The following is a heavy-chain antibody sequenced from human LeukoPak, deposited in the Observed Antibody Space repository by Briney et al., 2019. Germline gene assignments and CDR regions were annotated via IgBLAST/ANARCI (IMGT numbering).Heavy chain of an antibody. CDR2: ISAYNGNT. D-gene: IGHD6-13*01. V-gene: IGHV1-18*01. CDR3: ARVFIAAVPYDY. J-gene: IGHJ4*02. CDR1: GYTFTSYG. Sequence: ASVKVSCKASGYTFTSYGISWVQQAPGQGLEWMGWISAYNGNTNYAQKLQGRVTMTTDTSTSTAYMELRSLRSDDTAVYYCARVFIAAVPYDYWGQGTLVTVSS.